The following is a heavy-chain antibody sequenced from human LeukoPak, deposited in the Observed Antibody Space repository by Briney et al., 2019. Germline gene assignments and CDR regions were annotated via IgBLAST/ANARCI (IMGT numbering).Heavy chain of an antibody. Sequence: TSETLSLTCAVSGGSISSSNWWSWVRQPPGKGLEWIGEIYHSGSTNYNPSLKSRVTISVDKSKNQFSLKLSSVTAADTAVYYCARVSPPEYSSSSAEDYWGQGTLVTVSS. CDR1: GGSISSSNW. V-gene: IGHV4-4*02. J-gene: IGHJ4*02. D-gene: IGHD6-6*01. CDR3: ARVSPPEYSSSSAEDY. CDR2: IYHSGST.